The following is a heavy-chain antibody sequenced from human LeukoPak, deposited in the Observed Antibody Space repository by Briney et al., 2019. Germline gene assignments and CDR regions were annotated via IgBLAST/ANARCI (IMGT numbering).Heavy chain of an antibody. CDR2: ITGGGTNT. V-gene: IGHV3-23*01. CDR3: VIWGDYDVLTGYYVPDY. D-gene: IGHD3-9*01. CDR1: GFTFSNYA. Sequence: GASLRLSCVASGFTFSNYAMSWVRQAPGKGLEWVSAITGGGTNTYYADSLKGRFTISRDNSKNTVFLQMSSLRREDTAIYYCVIWGDYDVLTGYYVPDYWGQGTLVTVSS. J-gene: IGHJ4*02.